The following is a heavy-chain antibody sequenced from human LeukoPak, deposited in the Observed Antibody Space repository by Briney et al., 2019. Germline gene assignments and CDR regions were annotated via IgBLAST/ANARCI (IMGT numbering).Heavy chain of an antibody. Sequence: GESLKISCKGSGYSFTSYWISWVRQMPGKGMEWMGRIDPSDSYTNYSPSFEGHVTISADRSTNTAYLQWSSLKASDTAMYYCARQGGATPGYWGQGTLVTVSS. V-gene: IGHV5-10-1*01. CDR3: ARQGGATPGY. CDR1: GYSFTSYW. D-gene: IGHD1-26*01. J-gene: IGHJ4*02. CDR2: IDPSDSYT.